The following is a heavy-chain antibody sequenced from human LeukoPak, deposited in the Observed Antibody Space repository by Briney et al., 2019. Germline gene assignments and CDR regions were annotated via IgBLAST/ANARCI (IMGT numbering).Heavy chain of an antibody. D-gene: IGHD6-19*01. CDR1: GGTFSSYA. V-gene: IGHV1-69*13. CDR2: IIPIFGTA. CDR3: AREWTPSILKDSIAVAGIVDYYYYYYGMDV. J-gene: IGHJ6*02. Sequence: GASVKVSCKASGGTFSSYAISWVRQAPGQGLEWMGGIIPIFGTANYAQKFQGRVTITADESTSTAYMELSSLRSEDTAVYYCAREWTPSILKDSIAVAGIVDYYYYYYGMDVWGQGTTVTVSS.